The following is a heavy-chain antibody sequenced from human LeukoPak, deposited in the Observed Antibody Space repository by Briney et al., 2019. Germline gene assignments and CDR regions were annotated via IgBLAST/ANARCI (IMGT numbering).Heavy chain of an antibody. CDR3: AKGGGYEAQYYYYYLDV. D-gene: IGHD5-12*01. Sequence: GGSLRLSCAASGFTFSSYGMYWVRQAPGKGLEWVAFIRYDGRNKYYADSVKGRFTVSRDNYKNTLYLQMKSLRAEDTAVYFCAKGGGYEAQYYYYYLDVWGKGTTVTISS. J-gene: IGHJ6*03. V-gene: IGHV3-30*02. CDR2: IRYDGRNK. CDR1: GFTFSSYG.